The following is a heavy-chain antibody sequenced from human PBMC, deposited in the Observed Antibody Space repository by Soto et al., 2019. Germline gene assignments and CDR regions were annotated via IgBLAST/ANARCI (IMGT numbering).Heavy chain of an antibody. CDR1: GGAFSSYA. CDR3: ARRRLGYGSWYCDL. D-gene: IGHD3-10*01. Sequence: QVQLVQSGAEVKKPGSSVKVSCKASGGAFSSYAISWVRQAPGQGLEWMGGHLPLFNISNYAQKFQGSVTITADEPTSTAYMDLSNLTSEDTGVYYCARRRLGYGSWYCDLWGRGTLNTVS. J-gene: IGHJ2*01. CDR2: HLPLFNIS. V-gene: IGHV1-69*01.